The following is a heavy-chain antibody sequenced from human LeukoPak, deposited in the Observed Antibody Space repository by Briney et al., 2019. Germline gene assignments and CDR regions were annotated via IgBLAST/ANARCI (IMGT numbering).Heavy chain of an antibody. Sequence: ASVKVSCKASGYTFTGYYMHWVRQAPGQGLEWMGWINPNSGGTNYAQKFQGRVTMTRDTSISTAYMELNSLRSEDTAVYYCARFGGGATKDDRLDYWGQGTLVTVSS. CDR2: INPNSGGT. CDR1: GYTFTGYY. V-gene: IGHV1-2*02. D-gene: IGHD3-16*01. CDR3: ARFGGGATKDDRLDY. J-gene: IGHJ4*02.